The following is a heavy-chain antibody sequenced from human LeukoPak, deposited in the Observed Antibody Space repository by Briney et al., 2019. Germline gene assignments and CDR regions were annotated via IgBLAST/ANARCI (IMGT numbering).Heavy chain of an antibody. CDR1: GFTFSSYE. Sequence: PGGSLRLSCAASGFTFSSYEINWVRQAPGKGLEWASYISSSGSAIYYADSVKGRFTISRDNAKKSLYLQMNSLRAEDTAVYYCARVAGSYYYFDYWGQGTLVTVSS. J-gene: IGHJ4*02. CDR2: ISSSGSAI. V-gene: IGHV3-48*03. CDR3: ARVAGSYYYFDY. D-gene: IGHD1-26*01.